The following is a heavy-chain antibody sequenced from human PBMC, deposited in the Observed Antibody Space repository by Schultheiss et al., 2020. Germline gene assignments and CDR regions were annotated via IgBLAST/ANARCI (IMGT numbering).Heavy chain of an antibody. D-gene: IGHD2-15*01. CDR2: IYSGGST. CDR3: ARGSENCSGGSCYWAYFQH. Sequence: GGSLRLSCAASGFTFSSYWMSWVRQAPGKGLEWVSVIYSGGSTYYADSVKGRFTISRDNSKNTLYLQMNSLRAEDTAVYYCARGSENCSGGSCYWAYFQHWGQGTLVTVSS. J-gene: IGHJ1*01. V-gene: IGHV3-66*01. CDR1: GFTFSSYW.